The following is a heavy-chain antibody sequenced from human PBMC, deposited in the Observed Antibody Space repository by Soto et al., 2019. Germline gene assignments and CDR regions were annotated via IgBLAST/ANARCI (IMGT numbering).Heavy chain of an antibody. CDR1: GFTFSSYA. CDR3: ARDFGDFWSGYPIYGMDV. CDR2: ISYDGSNK. J-gene: IGHJ6*02. Sequence: PGGSLRLSCAASGFTFSSYAMHWVRQAPGKGLEWVAVISYDGSNKYYADSVKGRFTISRDNSKNTLYLQMNSLRAEDTAVYYCARDFGDFWSGYPIYGMDVWGQGTTVTVSS. V-gene: IGHV3-30-3*01. D-gene: IGHD3-3*01.